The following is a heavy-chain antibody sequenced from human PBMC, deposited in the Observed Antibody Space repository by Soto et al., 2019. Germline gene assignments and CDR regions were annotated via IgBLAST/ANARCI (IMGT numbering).Heavy chain of an antibody. CDR2: IYYSGST. CDR3: ARASPPAPVYSSSYYYYYGMDV. J-gene: IGHJ6*02. D-gene: IGHD6-6*01. CDR1: GGSVSSGSYY. Sequence: SETLSLTCTVSGGSVSSGSYYWSWIRQPPGKGLEWIGYIYYSGSTNYNPSLKSRVTISVDTSQNQFSLKLSSVTAADTAVYYCARASPPAPVYSSSYYYYYGMDVWGQGTTVTVSS. V-gene: IGHV4-61*01.